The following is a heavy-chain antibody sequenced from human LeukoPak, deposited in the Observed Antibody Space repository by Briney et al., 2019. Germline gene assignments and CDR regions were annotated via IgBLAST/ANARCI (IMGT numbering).Heavy chain of an antibody. CDR3: ANGGVSSSWDFYYYYGMDV. Sequence: PGGSLRLSCAASGFTFSSYAMSWVRQAPGKGLEWVSAISGSGSSTYYADSVKGRFTISRDNSKNTLYLQMNSLRAEDTAVYYCANGGVSSSWDFYYYYGMDVWGQGTTVTVSS. CDR2: ISGSGSST. CDR1: GFTFSSYA. V-gene: IGHV3-23*01. J-gene: IGHJ6*02. D-gene: IGHD6-6*01.